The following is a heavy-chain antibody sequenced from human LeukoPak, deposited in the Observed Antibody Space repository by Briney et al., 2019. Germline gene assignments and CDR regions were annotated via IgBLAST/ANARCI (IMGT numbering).Heavy chain of an antibody. Sequence: ASVKVSCKASGYTFTSYGISWVRQAPGQGLEWMGWISAYNGNTNYAQKLQGRVTMTADTSTSTAYMELRSLRSVDTAVYYCARDQVQLERRGLRRYGWFDPWGQGTLVTVSS. V-gene: IGHV1-18*01. CDR2: ISAYNGNT. D-gene: IGHD1-1*01. CDR3: ARDQVQLERRGLRRYGWFDP. J-gene: IGHJ5*02. CDR1: GYTFTSYG.